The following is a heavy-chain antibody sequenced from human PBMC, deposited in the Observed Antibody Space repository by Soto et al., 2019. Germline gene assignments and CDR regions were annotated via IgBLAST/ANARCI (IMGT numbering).Heavy chain of an antibody. J-gene: IGHJ6*02. CDR2: IYSSGST. Sequence: PSETLSLTCTVSGGSVGSSASMWWAWVRQPPGKVLGFMGNIYSSGSTLFQSALRSLATLAIKPSNNQFLLNLRSATVGDTARYLCARAHATSDYHGMSIWGQGIAVTVSS. CDR3: ARAHATSDYHGMSI. CDR1: GGSVGSSASMW. V-gene: IGHV4-39*06. D-gene: IGHD5-12*01.